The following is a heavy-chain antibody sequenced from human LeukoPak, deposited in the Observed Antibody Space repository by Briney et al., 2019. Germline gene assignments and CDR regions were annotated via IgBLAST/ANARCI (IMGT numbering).Heavy chain of an antibody. V-gene: IGHV1-2*02. CDR2: INPNSGGT. J-gene: IGHJ6*02. Sequence: VASVTVSCKASGYAFTGYYMHWVRQAPGQGLEWMGWINPNSGGTNYAQKFQGRVTMTRDTSISTAYMELSRLRSDDTAVYYCARDAPYYDILTGYQDYYYGMDVWGQGTTVTVSS. CDR3: ARDAPYYDILTGYQDYYYGMDV. CDR1: GYAFTGYY. D-gene: IGHD3-9*01.